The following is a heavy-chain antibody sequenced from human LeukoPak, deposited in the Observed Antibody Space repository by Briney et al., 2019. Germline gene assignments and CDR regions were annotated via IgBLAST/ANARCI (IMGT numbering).Heavy chain of an antibody. V-gene: IGHV1-2*02. CDR1: GYTFTGYY. D-gene: IGHD6-6*01. CDR3: ARVPFGARYQQLVHFDY. J-gene: IGHJ4*02. Sequence: ASVKVSCKASGYTFTGYYMHWVRQAPGQGLEWMGWINPNSGGTNYAQKFQGRVTMTRDTSISTAYMELSRLRSDDTAVYYCARVPFGARYQQLVHFDYWGQGTLVTVSS. CDR2: INPNSGGT.